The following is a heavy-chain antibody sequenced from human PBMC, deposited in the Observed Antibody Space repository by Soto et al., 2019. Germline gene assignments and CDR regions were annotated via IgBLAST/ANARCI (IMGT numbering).Heavy chain of an antibody. CDR3: ARDGLLFSGPYRPSRFDY. Sequence: ETLSLSCAASGFKFSDCWMSWVRQAPGKGLEWVGNIKHDTSEAHYADSVKGRFTITRDNIKNFLFLQMRDLRADDTASYYCARDGLLFSGPYRPSRFDYWGLGALVTVSS. CDR1: GFKFSDCW. J-gene: IGHJ4*02. CDR2: IKHDTSEA. V-gene: IGHV3-7*03. D-gene: IGHD3-16*02.